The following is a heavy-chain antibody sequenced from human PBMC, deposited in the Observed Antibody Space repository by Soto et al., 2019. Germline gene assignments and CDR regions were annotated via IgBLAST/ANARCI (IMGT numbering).Heavy chain of an antibody. CDR3: ARLNRLRNDAFDI. V-gene: IGHV4-30-2*01. CDR1: GGSISSDYYS. D-gene: IGHD3-16*01. J-gene: IGHJ3*02. CDR2: IYHGGST. Sequence: QVQLQESGSGLVKPSETLSLTCAVSGGSISSDYYSWSWIRQPPGKDLEWIGYIYHGGSTYYNPSLRSRVTLSVDTSKHHFSLRLTSVTAADTAVYSCARLNRLRNDAFDIWGQGTLVAFSS.